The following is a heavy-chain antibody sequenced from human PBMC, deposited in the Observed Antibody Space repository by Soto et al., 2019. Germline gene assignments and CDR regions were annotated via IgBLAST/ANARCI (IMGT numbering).Heavy chain of an antibody. J-gene: IGHJ4*02. CDR1: GFTFSNAW. D-gene: IGHD4-4*01. V-gene: IGHV3-15*01. CDR2: IKSKTDGGTT. CDR3: TTDPTYSNYGYEPFDY. Sequence: PGGSLRLSCAASGFTFSNAWMSWVRQAPGKGLEWVGRIKSKTDGGTTDYAAPAKGRFTISRDDSKNTLYLQMNSLKTEDTAVYYCTTDPTYSNYGYEPFDYWGQGTLVTVSS.